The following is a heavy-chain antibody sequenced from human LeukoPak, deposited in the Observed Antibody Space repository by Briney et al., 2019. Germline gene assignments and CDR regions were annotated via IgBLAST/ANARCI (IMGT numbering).Heavy chain of an antibody. CDR1: GGTFSSYT. V-gene: IGHV1-69*02. Sequence: ASVKVSCKASGGTFSSYTISWVRQAPGQGLGWMGRIIPILGIANYAQKFQGRVTITADKSTSTAYMELSSLRSEDTAVYYCARGRGCSSTSCYFVNWFDPWGQGTLVTVSS. CDR3: ARGRGCSSTSCYFVNWFDP. CDR2: IIPILGIA. D-gene: IGHD2-2*01. J-gene: IGHJ5*02.